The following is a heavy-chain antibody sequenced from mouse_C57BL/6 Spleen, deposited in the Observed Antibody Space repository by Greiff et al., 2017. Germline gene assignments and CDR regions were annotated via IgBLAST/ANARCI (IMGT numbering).Heavy chain of an antibody. CDR1: GYAFSSYW. V-gene: IGHV1-80*01. CDR2: IYPGDGDT. CDR3: ARGYYYGSSYVYFDV. J-gene: IGHJ1*03. Sequence: VQRVESGAELVKPGASVKISCKASGYAFSSYWMNWVKQRPGKGLEWIGQIYPGDGDTNYNGKFKGKATLTADKSSSTAYMQLSSLTSEDSAVYFCARGYYYGSSYVYFDVWGTGTTVTVSS. D-gene: IGHD1-1*01.